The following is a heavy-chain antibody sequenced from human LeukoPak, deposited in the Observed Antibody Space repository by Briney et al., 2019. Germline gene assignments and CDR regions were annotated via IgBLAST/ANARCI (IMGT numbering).Heavy chain of an antibody. D-gene: IGHD2-2*01. CDR1: GFTFSDYY. J-gene: IGHJ3*02. V-gene: IGHV3-11*04. CDR2: ISSSGSTI. CDR3: ARVVVPAELDAFDI. Sequence: PGGSLRLSCAASGFTFSDYYMSWIRQAPGKGLEWVSYISSSGSTIYYADSVKGRFTISRDNAKNSLYLQMNSLRAEDTAVYYCARVVVPAELDAFDIWGQGTMVTVS.